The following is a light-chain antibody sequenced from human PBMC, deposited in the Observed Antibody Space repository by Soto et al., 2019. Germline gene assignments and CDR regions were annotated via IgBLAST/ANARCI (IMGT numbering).Light chain of an antibody. J-gene: IGKJ5*01. V-gene: IGKV3-11*01. CDR2: DAS. CDR3: QHRTKWPPVT. CDR1: QSVGSH. Sequence: EIVLTQSPATLSLSPGERAALSCRASQSVGSHLAWYQQKPGQPPRLLIYDASNRATGIPARFSGSGSGTDYTLTISSLQPEDFAVYYCQHRTKWPPVTFGQGTRLEIK.